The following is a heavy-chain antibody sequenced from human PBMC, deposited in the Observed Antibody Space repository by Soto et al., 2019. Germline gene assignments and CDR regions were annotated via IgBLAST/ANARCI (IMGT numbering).Heavy chain of an antibody. CDR1: GFTFIDYY. CDR2: ITNSGITK. D-gene: IGHD5-12*01. Sequence: GGSLRLSCAASGFTFIDYYMSWIRQAPGKGLEWVSDITNSGITKHYADSVKGRFTISRDNDKNLLYLHLNSLRADDTAVYFCARSYSVTLYADFSDSWGQGTLVTVSS. CDR3: ARSYSVTLYADFSDS. V-gene: IGHV3-11*01. J-gene: IGHJ4*02.